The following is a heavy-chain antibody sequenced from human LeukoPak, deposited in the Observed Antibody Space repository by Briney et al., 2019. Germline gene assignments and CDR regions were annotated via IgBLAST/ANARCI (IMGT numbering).Heavy chain of an antibody. D-gene: IGHD3-16*01. CDR1: GGSFSGYY. V-gene: IGHV4-34*01. Sequence: PSETLSLTCAVYGGSFSGYYWSWIRQPPGKGLEWIGEINHSGSTNYNPSLKSRVTISVDTSKNQFSLKLSSVTAADTAVYYCAGGGGAYFDYWGQGTLVTVSS. CDR3: AGGGGAYFDY. CDR2: INHSGST. J-gene: IGHJ4*02.